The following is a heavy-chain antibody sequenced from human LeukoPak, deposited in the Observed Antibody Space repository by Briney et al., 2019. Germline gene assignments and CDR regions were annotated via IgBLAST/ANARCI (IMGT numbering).Heavy chain of an antibody. D-gene: IGHD7-27*01. Sequence: PSETLSLTCTVSGGSISSSSYYWGWIRQPPGKGLEWIGSIYYSGSTYYNPSLKSRVTISVDTSKNQFSLKLSSVTAADTAVYYCARLTTNWGPLIDYWGQGTLVTVSS. J-gene: IGHJ4*02. CDR3: ARLTTNWGPLIDY. CDR1: GGSISSSSYY. V-gene: IGHV4-39*01. CDR2: IYYSGST.